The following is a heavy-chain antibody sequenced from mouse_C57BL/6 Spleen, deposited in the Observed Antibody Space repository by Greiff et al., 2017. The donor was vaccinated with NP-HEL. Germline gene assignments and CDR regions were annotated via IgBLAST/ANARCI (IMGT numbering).Heavy chain of an antibody. D-gene: IGHD1-1*01. J-gene: IGHJ3*01. V-gene: IGHV5-17*01. Sequence: EVQLLESGAGLVKPGGSLKLSCAASGFTFTDYGMRWFRQAPERGLEGVAYIISGSSTIYYADTFKGRFTISRDNAKNTLFLQMTSLRSEDTAMYYCARGGSSRLFAYWGQGTLVTVSA. CDR3: ARGGSSRLFAY. CDR2: IISGSSTI. CDR1: GFTFTDYG.